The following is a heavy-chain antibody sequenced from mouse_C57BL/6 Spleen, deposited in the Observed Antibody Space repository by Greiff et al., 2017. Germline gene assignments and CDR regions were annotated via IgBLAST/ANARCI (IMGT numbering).Heavy chain of an antibody. CDR3: ATITTVVAQSYWYFDV. D-gene: IGHD1-1*01. Sequence: VMLVESGPGLVAPSQSLSITCTVSGFSLTSYGVSWVRQPPGKGLEWLGVIWGDGSTNYHSALISRLSISKDNSKSQVFLKLNSLQTDDTATYYCATITTVVAQSYWYFDVWGTGTTVTVSS. J-gene: IGHJ1*03. V-gene: IGHV2-3*01. CDR2: IWGDGST. CDR1: GFSLTSYG.